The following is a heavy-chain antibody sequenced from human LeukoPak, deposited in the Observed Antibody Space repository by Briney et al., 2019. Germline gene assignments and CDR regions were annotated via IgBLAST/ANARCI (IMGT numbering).Heavy chain of an antibody. CDR1: GGSFSGYY. CDR2: INHSGST. Sequence: PSETLSLTCAVYGGSFSGYYWSWIRQPPGKGLEWIGEINHSGSTNYNPSLKSRVTISVDTSKSQFSLKLSSVTAADTAVYYCARHKWNPHYMDVWGKGTTVTVSS. V-gene: IGHV4-34*01. J-gene: IGHJ6*03. D-gene: IGHD1-20*01. CDR3: ARHKWNPHYMDV.